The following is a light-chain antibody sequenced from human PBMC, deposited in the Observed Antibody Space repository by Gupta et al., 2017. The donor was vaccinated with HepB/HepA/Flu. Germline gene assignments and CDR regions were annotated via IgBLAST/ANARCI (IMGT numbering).Light chain of an antibody. Sequence: DIQMTQSPSSLSAYVGDRVTITCRASQSISSYLNWYQQKPGKAPKLLIYAASSLQSGVPSRFSGSGSGTDFTLTISSLQPEDFATYYCQQSYSTPWYTFGQGTKLEIK. CDR2: AAS. CDR1: QSISSY. V-gene: IGKV1-39*01. CDR3: QQSYSTPWYT. J-gene: IGKJ2*01.